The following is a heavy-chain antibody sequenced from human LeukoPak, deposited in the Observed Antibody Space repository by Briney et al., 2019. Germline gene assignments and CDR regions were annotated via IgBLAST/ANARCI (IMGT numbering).Heavy chain of an antibody. Sequence: SSETLSLTCTVSGGPISSYYWSWIRQPPGKGLEWIGYIYYSGSTNYNPSLKSRVTMSVDTSKNQFSLKLISVTAADTAVYYCARQAPYYYGSGSPDVWGQGTTVTVSS. CDR1: GGPISSYY. D-gene: IGHD3-10*01. J-gene: IGHJ6*02. CDR3: ARQAPYYYGSGSPDV. CDR2: IYYSGST. V-gene: IGHV4-59*08.